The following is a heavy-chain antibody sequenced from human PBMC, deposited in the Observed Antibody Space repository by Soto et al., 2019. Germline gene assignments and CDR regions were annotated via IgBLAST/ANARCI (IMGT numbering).Heavy chain of an antibody. Sequence: SETLSLTCSVSGAALNSGNYYWSWIRQVPGKGLEWIGHIYVTGAVDYNPSLRDRITISQDTSERQFSLNLRLVTAADTAVYYCASLRIATNNYKWFDPWGPGTLVTVSS. CDR2: IYVTGAV. CDR1: GAALNSGNYY. CDR3: ASLRIATNNYKWFDP. J-gene: IGHJ5*02. D-gene: IGHD2-21*01. V-gene: IGHV4-31*03.